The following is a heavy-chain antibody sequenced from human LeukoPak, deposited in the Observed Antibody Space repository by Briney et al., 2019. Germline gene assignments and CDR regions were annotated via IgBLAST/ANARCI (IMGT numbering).Heavy chain of an antibody. CDR1: GDSVSTNSVA. V-gene: IGHV6-1*01. CDR2: TRNRSKWYS. D-gene: IGHD7-27*01. J-gene: IGHJ4*02. Sequence: SQTLSLTCAISGDSVSTNSVAWNWIRQSSSGGLEWLGKTRNRSKWYSDYAVSVKSRITINPDTSKNQFSLQLNSVTPEDTAVYYCARDSNWGFDYWGQGTLVTVSS. CDR3: ARDSNWGFDY.